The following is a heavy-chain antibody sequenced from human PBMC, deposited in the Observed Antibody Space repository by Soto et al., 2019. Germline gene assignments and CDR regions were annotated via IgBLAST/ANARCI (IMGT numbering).Heavy chain of an antibody. J-gene: IGHJ4*02. D-gene: IGHD6-19*01. Sequence: GASVKVSCKASGYTFTSYAMHWVRQAPGQRLEWMGWINAGNGNTKYSQKFQGRVTITRDTSASTAYMELSSLRSEDTTVYYCARAVAVPADFDYWGQGTLVTVSS. CDR1: GYTFTSYA. CDR3: ARAVAVPADFDY. CDR2: INAGNGNT. V-gene: IGHV1-3*01.